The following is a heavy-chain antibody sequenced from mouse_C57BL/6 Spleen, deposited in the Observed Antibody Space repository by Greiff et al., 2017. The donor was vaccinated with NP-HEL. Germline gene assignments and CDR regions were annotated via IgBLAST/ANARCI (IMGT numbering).Heavy chain of an antibody. J-gene: IGHJ3*01. CDR2: IHPNSGST. D-gene: IGHD2-10*01. CDR1: GYTFTSYW. Sequence: QVQLKQPGAELVKPGASVKLSCKASGYTFTSYWMHWVKQRPGQGLEWIGMIHPNSGSTNYNEKFKSKATLTVDKSSSTAYMQLSSLTSEDSAVYYCAKPTGPWFAYWGQGTLVTVSA. V-gene: IGHV1-64*01. CDR3: AKPTGPWFAY.